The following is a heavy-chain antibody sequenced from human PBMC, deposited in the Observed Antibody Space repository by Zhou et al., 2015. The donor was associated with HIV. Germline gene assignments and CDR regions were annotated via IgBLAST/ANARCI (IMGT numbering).Heavy chain of an antibody. D-gene: IGHD1-26*01. J-gene: IGHJ4*02. V-gene: IGHV1-69*02. CDR3: ARVSGSYRDFDY. CDR1: GGTFSSYT. Sequence: QVQLVQSGAEVKKPGSSVKVSCKASGGTFSSYTISWVRQAPGQGLEWMGRIIPILGIANYAQKFQGRVTITADKSTSTAYMELSSLRSEDTAVYYCARVSGSYRDFDYWGQGTLVTVSS. CDR2: IIPILGIA.